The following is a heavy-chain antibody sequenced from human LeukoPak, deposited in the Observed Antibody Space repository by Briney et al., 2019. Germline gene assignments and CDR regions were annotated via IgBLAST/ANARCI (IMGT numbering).Heavy chain of an antibody. CDR1: GFTLSSDG. J-gene: IGHJ6*04. CDR3: AREDYYGSGSYMRYFYYYDMDV. CDR2: ISGSDSLK. D-gene: IGHD3-10*01. V-gene: IGHV3-48*03. Sequence: GGSLRLSCAASGFTLSSDGMNWVRQAPGKGVEWVSHISGSDSLKYYADSVKGRFTISRDDAKNSLYLQMDSLRAEDTALYYCAREDYYGSGSYMRYFYYYDMDVWGKGTTVTVSS.